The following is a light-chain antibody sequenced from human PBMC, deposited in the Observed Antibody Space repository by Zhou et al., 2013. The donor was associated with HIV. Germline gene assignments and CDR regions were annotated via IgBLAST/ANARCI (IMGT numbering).Light chain of an antibody. CDR2: GAS. CDR1: QGISKW. CDR3: QQAKDFPWT. J-gene: IGKJ1*01. Sequence: DIQMTQSPSSVSASVGDRITITCRASQGISKWLAWYQQKPGKAPKLLIYGASSLQSGVPSRFSGSGFGTDFTLTINRLHPEDFATYYCQQAKDFPWTFGQGTKVE. V-gene: IGKV1D-12*01.